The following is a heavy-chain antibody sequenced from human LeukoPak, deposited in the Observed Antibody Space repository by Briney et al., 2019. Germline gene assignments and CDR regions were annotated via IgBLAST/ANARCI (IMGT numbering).Heavy chain of an antibody. CDR2: ITWNSGSI. CDR3: ARIVAAAGGGPFDN. CDR1: GFTFSNYA. V-gene: IGHV3-20*04. D-gene: IGHD6-13*01. J-gene: IGHJ4*02. Sequence: GGSLRLSCAASGFTFSNYAMIWVRQAPGKGLEWVSGITWNSGSIGYADSVEGRFTISRDSATNSLYLQMNSLRAEDTAVYYCARIVAAAGGGPFDNWGQGALVTVS.